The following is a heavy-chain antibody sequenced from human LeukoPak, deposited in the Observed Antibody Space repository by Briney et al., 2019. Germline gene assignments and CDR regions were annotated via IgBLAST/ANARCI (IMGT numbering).Heavy chain of an antibody. V-gene: IGHV3-53*01. D-gene: IGHD3-16*01. CDR3: TRVGESSGAAFDI. J-gene: IGHJ3*02. CDR1: GFTVSSNY. Sequence: GGSLRLSCAASGFTVSSNYMSWVRQAPGKGLEWVSVIYSGGSTYYADSVKGPFPNSRDKSKNTLYLQMNSLRAEDTAVYYCTRVGESSGAAFDIWGQGTMVTVSS. CDR2: IYSGGST.